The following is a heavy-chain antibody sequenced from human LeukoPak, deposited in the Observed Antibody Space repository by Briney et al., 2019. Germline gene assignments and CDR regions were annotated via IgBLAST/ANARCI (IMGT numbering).Heavy chain of an antibody. CDR2: ISPDGSTT. J-gene: IGHJ6*02. CDR3: ARDAYCSGGSCYSFYYYYGMDV. CDR1: GFTFSSYW. V-gene: IGHV3-74*01. D-gene: IGHD2-15*01. Sequence: GGSLRLSCAASGFTFSSYWMHWVRQAPGKGLVWVSRISPDGSTTGHADSVKGRFTTSRDNAKNTLYLQMNSLRAEDTAVYYCARDAYCSGGSCYSFYYYYGMDVWGQGTTVTVS.